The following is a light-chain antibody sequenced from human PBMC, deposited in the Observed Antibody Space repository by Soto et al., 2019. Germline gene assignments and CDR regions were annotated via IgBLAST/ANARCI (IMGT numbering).Light chain of an antibody. CDR1: SSNIGSNT. CDR2: SNN. V-gene: IGLV1-44*01. CDR3: GAWDDNLSAYV. J-gene: IGLJ1*01. Sequence: QSVLTQSPSASGTPGQRVTISCSGGSSNIGSNTVNWYQQLPGTAPRLLIYSNNQWPSGVPDRFSGSKSGTSASLAIIGLQSDDEADYYCGAWDDNLSAYVFGTGTKVTVL.